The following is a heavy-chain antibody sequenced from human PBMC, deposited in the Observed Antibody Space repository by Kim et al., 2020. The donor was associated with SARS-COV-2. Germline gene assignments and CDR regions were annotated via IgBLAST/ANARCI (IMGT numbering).Heavy chain of an antibody. V-gene: IGHV1-3*01. CDR2: INGGNGNT. CDR1: GYTFTTFA. J-gene: IGHJ4*02. Sequence: ASVKVSCKPSGYTFTTFALYWVRRAPGQRLEWMGWINGGNGNTRYSQKFQARVSITRDTSATTAYLELSGLRSEDTAIYYCAREAVAGSFDYWGRGSLVTVSS. CDR3: AREAVAGSFDY. D-gene: IGHD6-19*01.